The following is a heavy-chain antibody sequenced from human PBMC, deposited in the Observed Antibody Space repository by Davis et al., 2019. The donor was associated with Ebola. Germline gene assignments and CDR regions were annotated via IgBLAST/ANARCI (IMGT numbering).Heavy chain of an antibody. CDR1: GGSVSSGSYY. D-gene: IGHD7-27*01. V-gene: IGHV4-30-4*08. J-gene: IGHJ5*02. Sequence: PSETLSLTCTVSGGSVSSGSYYWSWIRQPPGKGLEWIGYIYYSGSTYYNPSLKSRVTISVDTSKNQFSLKLSSVTAADTAVYYCARAPFKWGQGDWFDPWGQGTLVTVSS. CDR2: IYYSGST. CDR3: ARAPFKWGQGDWFDP.